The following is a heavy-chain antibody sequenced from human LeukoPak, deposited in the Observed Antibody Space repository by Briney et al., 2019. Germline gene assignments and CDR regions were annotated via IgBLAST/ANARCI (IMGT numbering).Heavy chain of an antibody. Sequence: ASVKVSCKASGYTFSDYYIHWVRQAPGQGLDWMGWINPNSGGTNYAQKFQGRFTMTGDTSISTAYMELSRLRSDDTAVYYCARAVLYDPFDPWGQGTLVTVSS. J-gene: IGHJ5*02. D-gene: IGHD3-3*01. CDR2: INPNSGGT. CDR3: ARAVLYDPFDP. CDR1: GYTFSDYY. V-gene: IGHV1-2*02.